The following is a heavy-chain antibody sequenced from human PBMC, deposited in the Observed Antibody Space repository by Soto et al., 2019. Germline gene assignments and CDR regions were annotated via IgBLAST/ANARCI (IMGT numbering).Heavy chain of an antibody. CDR2: IIPVFGTT. CDR1: GGLFSSYA. Sequence: SVKVSCKASGGLFSSYAISWVRQAPGQGLEWMGGIIPVFGTTNYAEKFQGRVTITADEFTNTAYMDLSSLKSEDTAIYYCARGISGYVWFNEFWGQGTLVTVSS. CDR3: ARGISGYVWFNEF. D-gene: IGHD3-22*01. J-gene: IGHJ4*02. V-gene: IGHV1-69*13.